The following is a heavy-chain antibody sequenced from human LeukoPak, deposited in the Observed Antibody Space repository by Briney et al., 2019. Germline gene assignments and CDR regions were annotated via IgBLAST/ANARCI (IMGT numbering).Heavy chain of an antibody. CDR1: AFTFSSYW. V-gene: IGHV3-7*01. J-gene: IGHJ6*03. CDR3: ARAGDFWSGYYRHYYYYYMDV. CDR2: IKEDGSEL. D-gene: IGHD3-3*01. Sequence: PGGSLGLSCEASAFTFSSYWMSWVRQAPGKGLEWVANIKEDGSELNYVDSVKGRFTISRDNAKNSLFLQMNSLRAEDTAVYYCARAGDFWSGYYRHYYYYYMDVWGKGTTVTVSS.